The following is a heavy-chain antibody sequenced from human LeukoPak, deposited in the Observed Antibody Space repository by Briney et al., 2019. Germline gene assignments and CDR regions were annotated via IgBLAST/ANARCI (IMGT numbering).Heavy chain of an antibody. V-gene: IGHV4-4*07. CDR1: GGSISSYY. D-gene: IGHD3-10*01. CDR3: ARHRITMVRGVTLDAFDI. CDR2: IHTSGST. Sequence: SETLSLTCTVSGGSISSYYWTWIRQPAGKGLEWIGRIHTSGSTNHNPSLKSRVTMSVDTSNNQFSLKLSSVAAADTAVYYCARHRITMVRGVTLDAFDIWGQGTMVTVSS. J-gene: IGHJ3*02.